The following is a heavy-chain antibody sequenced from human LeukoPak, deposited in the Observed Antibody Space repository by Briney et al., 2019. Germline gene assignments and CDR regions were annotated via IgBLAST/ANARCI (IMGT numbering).Heavy chain of an antibody. J-gene: IGHJ3*02. Sequence: SETLSLTCTVSGDSISGFYWSWIRQAAGKGLEWIGHIYTSGSTNYNPSLKSRVTMSVDMSKNQFSLKLRSVTAADTAVYYCAREQVGATTDAFDIWGQGTMVTVSS. CDR3: AREQVGATTDAFDI. CDR1: GDSISGFY. D-gene: IGHD1-26*01. V-gene: IGHV4-4*07. CDR2: IYTSGST.